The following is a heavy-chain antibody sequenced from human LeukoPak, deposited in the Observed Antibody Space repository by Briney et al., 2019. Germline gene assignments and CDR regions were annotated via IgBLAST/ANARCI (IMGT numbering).Heavy chain of an antibody. V-gene: IGHV4-59*11. J-gene: IGHJ6*03. CDR2: IYYSGST. Sequence: SETLSLTCTVSGGSIRRHYWSWIRQPPGKGLEWIGYIYYSGSTNYNPSLKSRVTISVDTSKNHFSLKLSSVTAADTAVYYCARDNYYMDVWGKGTTVTVSS. CDR3: ARDNYYMDV. CDR1: GGSIRRHY.